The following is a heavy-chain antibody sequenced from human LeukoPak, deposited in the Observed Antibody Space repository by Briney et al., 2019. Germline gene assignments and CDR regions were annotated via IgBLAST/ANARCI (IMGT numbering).Heavy chain of an antibody. D-gene: IGHD3-22*01. J-gene: IGHJ4*02. Sequence: GGSLRLSCAASGFTFRSYAMSWVRQAPGKGLEWVSGITGSGSTTYYTDSVEGRFTISRDNSKDTLYLQMNSLRAEDTAVYYCAKTREPYYDSSAIDYWGQGTLVTVSS. CDR2: ITGSGSTT. CDR1: GFTFRSYA. CDR3: AKTREPYYDSSAIDY. V-gene: IGHV3-23*01.